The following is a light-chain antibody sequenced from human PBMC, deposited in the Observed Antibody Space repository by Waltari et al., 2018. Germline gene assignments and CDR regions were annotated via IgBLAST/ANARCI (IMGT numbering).Light chain of an antibody. CDR2: EVT. CDR3: CSYAGFYTVI. J-gene: IGLJ2*01. CDR1: SSEIGSYNL. Sequence: QSALTQPASVSGSPGQSIPISCTGTSSEIGSYNLVSWYQHLPGKAPKLMIYEVTKRPSGVSNRFSGSKSGNTASLTISGLQAEDEANYYCCSYAGFYTVIFGGGTKLTVL. V-gene: IGLV2-23*02.